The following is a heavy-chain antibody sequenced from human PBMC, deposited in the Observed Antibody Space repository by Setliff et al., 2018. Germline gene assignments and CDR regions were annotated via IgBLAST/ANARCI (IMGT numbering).Heavy chain of an antibody. V-gene: IGHV1-18*01. CDR3: ARLVRYCTRTSRQSTPGAEY. D-gene: IGHD2-2*01. Sequence: ASVKVSCKTSGYTFTNYGIKWVRQAPGQGLEWMGWINNYSVKTNYPKKIMGRVTVTTDKSTGTAYMELGSLTSDDTAIYYCARLVRYCTRTSRQSTPGAEYWGQGTLVTVSS. CDR1: GYTFTNYG. CDR2: INNYSVKT. J-gene: IGHJ4*02.